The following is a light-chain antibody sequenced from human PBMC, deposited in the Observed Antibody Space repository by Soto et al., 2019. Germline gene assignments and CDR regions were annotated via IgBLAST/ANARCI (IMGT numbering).Light chain of an antibody. V-gene: IGKV3-11*01. CDR1: QNIENY. J-gene: IGKJ1*01. CDR2: DTS. Sequence: IVMTQSPATLSLSPGERATLSCRASQNIENYLAWYQQKPCQAPRLLIYDTSNRATGIPARFSGSGSGTYFTLTISSLESEDFAVSYGTQRIAWPWTSGQGTKVEIK. CDR3: TQRIAWPWT.